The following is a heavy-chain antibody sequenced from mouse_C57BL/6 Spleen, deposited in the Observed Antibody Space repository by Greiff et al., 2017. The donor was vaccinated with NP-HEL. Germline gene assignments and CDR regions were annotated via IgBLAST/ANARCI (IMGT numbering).Heavy chain of an antibody. CDR3: ARGGLLGPFTGYFDV. J-gene: IGHJ1*03. D-gene: IGHD4-1*01. V-gene: IGHV1-81*01. CDR1: GYTFTSYG. Sequence: QVQLQQSGAELARPGASVKLSCKASGYTFTSYGISWVKQRTGQGLEWIGEIYPRSGNTYYNEKFKGKATLTADKPSSTAYMELRSLTSEDSAVYFCARGGLLGPFTGYFDVWGTGTTVTVSS. CDR2: IYPRSGNT.